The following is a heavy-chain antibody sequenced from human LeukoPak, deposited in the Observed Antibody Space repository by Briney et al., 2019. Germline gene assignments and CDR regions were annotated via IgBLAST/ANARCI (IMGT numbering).Heavy chain of an antibody. V-gene: IGHV4-34*01. CDR1: GGSFSGYY. D-gene: IGHD4-17*01. J-gene: IGHJ3*02. CDR3: AADHRAPAVTPANI. CDR2: INHSGST. Sequence: PSETLSLTCAVYGGSFSGYYWSWIRQPPGKGLEWIGEINHSGSTNYNPPLKSRVTISVDTSKNQFSLKLSSVTAADTAVYYCAADHRAPAVTPANIWGQGTMVTVSS.